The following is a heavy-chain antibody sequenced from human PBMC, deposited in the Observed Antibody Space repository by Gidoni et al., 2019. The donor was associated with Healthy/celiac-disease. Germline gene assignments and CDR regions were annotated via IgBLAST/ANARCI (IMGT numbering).Heavy chain of an antibody. D-gene: IGHD6-19*01. Sequence: EVQLVESGGGLVKPGGSLRLSCAASGFTFSSYSMNWVRQAPGKGLEWVSSISSSSSYIYYADSVKGRFTISRDNAKNSLYLQMNSLRAEDTAVYYCARDSGSSGWQEYFQHWGQGTLVTVSS. J-gene: IGHJ1*01. CDR1: GFTFSSYS. CDR3: ARDSGSSGWQEYFQH. V-gene: IGHV3-21*01. CDR2: ISSSSSYI.